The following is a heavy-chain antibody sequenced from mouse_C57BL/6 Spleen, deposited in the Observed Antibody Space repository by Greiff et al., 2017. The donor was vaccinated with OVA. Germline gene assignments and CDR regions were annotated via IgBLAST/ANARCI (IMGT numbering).Heavy chain of an antibody. V-gene: IGHV1-26*01. CDR3: ARLSVLRFAY. CDR2: INPNNGGT. Sequence: EVQLQQSGPELVKPGASVKISCKASGYTFTDYYMNWVKQSHGKSLEWIGDINPNNGGTSYNQKFKGKATLTVDKSSSTAYMELRSLTSEDSAVYYCARLSVLRFAYWGQGTLVTVSA. J-gene: IGHJ3*01. D-gene: IGHD1-1*01. CDR1: GYTFTDYY.